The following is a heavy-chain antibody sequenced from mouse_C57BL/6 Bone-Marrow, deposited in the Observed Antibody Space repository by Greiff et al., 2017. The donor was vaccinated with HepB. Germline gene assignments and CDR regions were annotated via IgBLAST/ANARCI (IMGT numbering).Heavy chain of an antibody. V-gene: IGHV1-69*01. CDR2: IDPSDSYT. D-gene: IGHD1-1*01. J-gene: IGHJ4*01. Sequence: QVQLQQPGAELVMPGASVKLSCKASGYTFTSYWMHWVKQRPGQGLEWIGEIDPSDSYTNYNQKFKGNSTLTVDKSSSTAYMQLSSLTSEDSAVYYCARRVLLYYYAMDYWGQGTSVTVSS. CDR1: GYTFTSYW. CDR3: ARRVLLYYYAMDY.